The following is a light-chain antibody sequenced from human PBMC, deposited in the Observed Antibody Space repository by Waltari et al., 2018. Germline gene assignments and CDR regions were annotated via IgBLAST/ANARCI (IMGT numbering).Light chain of an antibody. Sequence: EIVLTQSPGTLSLSPGERAALSCRASQSVASSYFAWYQQKPGQAPRLLIYGASSSATGIPDRFSGSGSATDFTLTISRLEPEDSAVYYCQQYGSSPWTFGQGTKVEIK. CDR2: GAS. J-gene: IGKJ1*01. CDR1: QSVASSY. CDR3: QQYGSSPWT. V-gene: IGKV3-20*01.